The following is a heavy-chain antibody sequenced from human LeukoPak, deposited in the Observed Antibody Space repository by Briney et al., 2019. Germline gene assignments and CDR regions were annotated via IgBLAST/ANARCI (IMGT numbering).Heavy chain of an antibody. J-gene: IGHJ3*02. V-gene: IGHV3-21*01. Sequence: GGSLRLACAASGFTFSSYSMNWVRQAPGKGLEWVSSISSSRSYIYYADSVKGRFTVSRNNAKNSLYLQMNSLRAEDTAVYYCARDAFDIWGQGTMVTVSS. CDR1: GFTFSSYS. CDR3: ARDAFDI. CDR2: ISSSRSYI.